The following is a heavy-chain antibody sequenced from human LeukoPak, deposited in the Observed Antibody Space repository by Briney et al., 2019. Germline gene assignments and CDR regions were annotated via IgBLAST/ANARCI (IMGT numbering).Heavy chain of an antibody. V-gene: IGHV3-9*01. Sequence: SLRLSCAASGFTFDDYAMHWVRQAPGKGLEWVSGISWNSGSIGYADSVKGRFTISRDNAKNSLYLQMNSLRAEDTALYYCAKEDGDYYYGMDVWGQGTTVTVSS. CDR3: AKEDGDYYYGMDV. D-gene: IGHD4-17*01. J-gene: IGHJ6*02. CDR1: GFTFDDYA. CDR2: ISWNSGSI.